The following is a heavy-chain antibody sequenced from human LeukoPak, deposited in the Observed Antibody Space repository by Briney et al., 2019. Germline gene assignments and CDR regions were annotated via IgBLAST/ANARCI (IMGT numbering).Heavy chain of an antibody. D-gene: IGHD1-26*01. CDR1: GGSISSSSYY. CDR3: ARAGLGTYYGTYYFDY. J-gene: IGHJ4*02. V-gene: IGHV4-39*01. Sequence: SETLSLTCTVSGGSISSSSYYWGWIRQPPGKGLEWIGSVYYSGSTYYNPSLKSRVTISVDTAKNQFSLKLSSVTAADTAVCYCARAGLGTYYGTYYFDYWGQGTLVTVSS. CDR2: VYYSGST.